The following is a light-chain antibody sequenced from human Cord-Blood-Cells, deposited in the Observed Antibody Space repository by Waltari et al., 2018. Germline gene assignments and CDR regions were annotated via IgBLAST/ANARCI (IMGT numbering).Light chain of an antibody. CDR3: QQSYSTPPT. Sequence: DIQMTQYPSSLSASVGARVTITCRASQSISSYLNWYQQKPGKAPKLLIYAASSLQSGVPSRFSGSGSGTDFTLTISSLQPEDFATYYCQQSYSTPPTFGGGTKVEIK. J-gene: IGKJ4*01. V-gene: IGKV1-39*01. CDR2: AAS. CDR1: QSISSY.